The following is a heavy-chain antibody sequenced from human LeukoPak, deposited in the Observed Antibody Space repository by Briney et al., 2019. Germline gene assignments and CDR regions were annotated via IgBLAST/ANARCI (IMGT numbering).Heavy chain of an antibody. V-gene: IGHV1-69*06. CDR3: ARDHMGATFWYYFDY. CDR2: IIPIFGTA. D-gene: IGHD1-26*01. CDR1: GGTFSSYA. J-gene: IGHJ4*02. Sequence: SVKVSCKASGGTFSSYAISWVRQAPGQGLEWMGGIIPIFGTANYAQKFQGRVTITADKSTSTAYMELSSLRSEDTAVYYCARDHMGATFWYYFDYWGQGTLVTVSS.